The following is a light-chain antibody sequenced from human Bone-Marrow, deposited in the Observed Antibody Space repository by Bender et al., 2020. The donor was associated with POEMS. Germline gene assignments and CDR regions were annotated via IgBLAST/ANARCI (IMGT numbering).Light chain of an antibody. CDR3: ASYTISDTVV. CDR2: NSD. V-gene: IGLV1-44*01. CDR1: ASDRGTTP. J-gene: IGLJ1*01. Sequence: QSVLTQPPSASATPGQRVTISCSRSASDRGTTPINWYQHLPGTAPKLIIYNSDQRPSGVSHRFSGSKSGNTASLTISGLQAEDEADYYCASYTISDTVVFGLGTKVTVL.